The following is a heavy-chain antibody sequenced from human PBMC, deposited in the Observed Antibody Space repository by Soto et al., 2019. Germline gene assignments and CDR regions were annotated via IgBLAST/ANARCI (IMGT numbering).Heavy chain of an antibody. CDR3: ATRWGGGGAFDF. J-gene: IGHJ3*01. Sequence: EVQLVESGGGLVQPGGSLRLSCAASGFTFNTYEMNWVRQAPGKGLGWVSYISSSGSTTYYADSVKGRFTISRDNAKNSLYLQMNSRGAGETAIYYCATRWGGGGAFDFWGQGTMVTVSS. V-gene: IGHV3-48*03. D-gene: IGHD3-16*01. CDR2: ISSSGSTT. CDR1: GFTFNTYE.